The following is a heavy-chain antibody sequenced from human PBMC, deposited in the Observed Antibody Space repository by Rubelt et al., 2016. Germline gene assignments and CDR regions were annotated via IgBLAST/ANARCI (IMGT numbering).Heavy chain of an antibody. D-gene: IGHD4-17*01. CDR1: GFTFDHYG. J-gene: IGHJ4*02. V-gene: IGHV3-7*01. CDR3: ARGHYGMQD. Sequence: DVQLVESGGRVVRPGGSLTLSCVASGFTFDHYGMSWVRQGPGKGLEWVAHINHDEGEKNYVDSGKGRFTISSDNAKNSLFLQMNSLRVEDTAVDYCARGHYGMQDWGQGILVIVSP. CDR2: INHDEGEK.